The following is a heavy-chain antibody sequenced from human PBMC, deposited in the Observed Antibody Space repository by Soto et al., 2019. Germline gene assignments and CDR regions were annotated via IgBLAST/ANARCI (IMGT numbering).Heavy chain of an antibody. Sequence: ASVKVSCKVSGYTFTGYYMHWVRQAPGQGLEWMGWINPNSGGTNYAQKFQGRVTMTRDTSISTAYMELSRLRSDDTAVYYCARPDGYSYGDGDAFDIWGQGTMVTVSS. CDR1: GYTFTGYY. CDR2: INPNSGGT. CDR3: ARPDGYSYGDGDAFDI. J-gene: IGHJ3*02. V-gene: IGHV1-2*02. D-gene: IGHD5-18*01.